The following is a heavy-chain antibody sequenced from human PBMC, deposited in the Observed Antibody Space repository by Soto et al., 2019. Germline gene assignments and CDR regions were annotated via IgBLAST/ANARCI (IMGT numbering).Heavy chain of an antibody. CDR3: ARDPDYGDYWGYFFDS. D-gene: IGHD4-17*01. CDR1: GYTFAAYY. J-gene: IGHJ4*02. Sequence: QVQLVQSGAEVKKPGASVKVSCKTSGYTFAAYYIHWIRQAPGQGLEWMGWINPISGGSVYAQNCQERVTMTRDTSISTAYMELRRLNSDDTAVYYCARDPDYGDYWGYFFDSWGQGTPVTVSS. V-gene: IGHV1-2*02. CDR2: INPISGGS.